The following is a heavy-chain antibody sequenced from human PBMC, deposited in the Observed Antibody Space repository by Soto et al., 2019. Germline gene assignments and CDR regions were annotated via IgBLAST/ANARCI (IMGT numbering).Heavy chain of an antibody. V-gene: IGHV3-30*18. CDR3: AKDRYYYDSYLHY. Sequence: GGSLRLSCAAPGFTFSNNGMHWVRQAPGKGLEWVAVISQDGSYKYYADSVKGRFTISRDNSKNTLYLQMNSLRAEDTAVYYCAKDRYYYDSYLHYWGQGTLVTVSS. D-gene: IGHD3-22*01. J-gene: IGHJ4*02. CDR2: ISQDGSYK. CDR1: GFTFSNNG.